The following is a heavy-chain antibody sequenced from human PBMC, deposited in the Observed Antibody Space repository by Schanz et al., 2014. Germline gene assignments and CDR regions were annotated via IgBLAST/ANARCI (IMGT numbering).Heavy chain of an antibody. D-gene: IGHD2-8*02. CDR3: ARVGGGILTSWYSLDS. Sequence: QVQLQESGPGLVKPSETLSLTCTVSGASISFYDWNWIRQSPGKGLEWIGYMYHSGSSNYNPSLKSRVTISVDTSKNQFSLKMTSLTAADTAVYFCARVGGGILTSWYSLDSWGQGTLVTVSS. CDR2: MYHSGSS. V-gene: IGHV4-59*13. CDR1: GASISFYD. J-gene: IGHJ4*02.